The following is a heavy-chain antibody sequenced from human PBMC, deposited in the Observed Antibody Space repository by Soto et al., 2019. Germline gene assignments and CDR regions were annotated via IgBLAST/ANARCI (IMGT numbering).Heavy chain of an antibody. Sequence: PSETLSLTCSVSGDSISNLDYFWAWIRQPPGQALEYIGYIYKSATTYYNPSFGSRVAISVDTSKSQFSLNVTSVTAADTAVYFCARGRYCLTGRCFPNWFDSWGQGALVTVPS. J-gene: IGHJ5*01. CDR3: ARGRYCLTGRCFPNWFDS. D-gene: IGHD7-27*01. CDR2: IYKSATT. CDR1: GDSISNLDYF. V-gene: IGHV4-30-4*01.